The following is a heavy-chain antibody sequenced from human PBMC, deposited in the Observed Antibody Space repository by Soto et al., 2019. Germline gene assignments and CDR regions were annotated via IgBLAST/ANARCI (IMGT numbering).Heavy chain of an antibody. CDR3: ARPFRFLEWSGAFDI. V-gene: IGHV1-2*02. CDR1: GYTFTGYY. Sequence: GASVKVSCKASGYTFTGYYMHWVRQAPGQGLEWMGWINPNSGGTNYAQKFQGRVTMTRDTSISTAYMELSRLRSDDTAVYYCARPFRFLEWSGAFDIWGQGTMVTVSS. CDR2: INPNSGGT. D-gene: IGHD3-3*01. J-gene: IGHJ3*02.